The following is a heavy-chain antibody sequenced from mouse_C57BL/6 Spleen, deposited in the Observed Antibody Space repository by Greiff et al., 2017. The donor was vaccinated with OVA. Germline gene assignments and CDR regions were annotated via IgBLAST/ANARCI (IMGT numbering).Heavy chain of an antibody. CDR2: IHPSDSDT. V-gene: IGHV1-74*01. J-gene: IGHJ3*01. D-gene: IGHD1-1*01. Sequence: VQLQQPGAELVKPGASVKVSCKASGYTFTSYWMHWVKQRPGQGLEWIGRIHPSDSDTNYNQKFKGKATLTVDKSSSTAYMQLSSLTSEDSAVYVWAIEDYYDSSPFAYWGQGTLVTVSA. CDR1: GYTFTSYW. CDR3: AIEDYYDSSPFAY.